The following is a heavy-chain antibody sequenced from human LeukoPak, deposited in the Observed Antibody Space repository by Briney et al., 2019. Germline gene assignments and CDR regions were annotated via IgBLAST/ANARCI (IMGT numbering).Heavy chain of an antibody. CDR3: ARTDGVDY. Sequence: ASVKVSCTASGYTFTVYYMHWVRQAPGQGLEWVGRINPNSGGTNYAQKFQGRVTMTRDTSISTAYMELSSLRSDDTAVYYCARTDGVDYWGQGTLVTVSS. CDR2: INPNSGGT. D-gene: IGHD4-17*01. V-gene: IGHV1-2*06. J-gene: IGHJ4*02. CDR1: GYTFTVYY.